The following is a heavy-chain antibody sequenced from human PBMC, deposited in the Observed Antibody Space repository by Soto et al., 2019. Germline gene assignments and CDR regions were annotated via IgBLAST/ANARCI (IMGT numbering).Heavy chain of an antibody. V-gene: IGHV1-69*01. CDR2: IIPIFGTA. J-gene: IGHJ4*02. D-gene: IGHD3-22*01. CDR3: ARGGSGYVWFNEF. Sequence: QEQLVRSGAEVKKPGSSVKVSCKASGGIFSSYTISWVRQAPGQGLEWMGGIIPIFGTANYAQKFQGRVTITADESTNTAYMDLSSLKSEDTAIYYCARGGSGYVWFNEFWGQGTLVTVSS. CDR1: GGIFSSYT.